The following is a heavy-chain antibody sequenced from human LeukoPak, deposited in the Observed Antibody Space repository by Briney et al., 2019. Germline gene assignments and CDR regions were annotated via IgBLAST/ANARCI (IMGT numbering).Heavy chain of an antibody. D-gene: IGHD6-13*01. J-gene: IGHJ5*02. CDR2: IYHSGST. V-gene: IGHV4-59*01. Sequence: SETLSLTCTVSGDPISNYYWSWIRQPPGKGLEWIGYIYHSGSTKYNPSLKSRVTISIDTSKHQFSLKLSSVTAADTAMYYCARGGDTSSWYAWFDPWGQGTLVTVSS. CDR1: GDPISNYY. CDR3: ARGGDTSSWYAWFDP.